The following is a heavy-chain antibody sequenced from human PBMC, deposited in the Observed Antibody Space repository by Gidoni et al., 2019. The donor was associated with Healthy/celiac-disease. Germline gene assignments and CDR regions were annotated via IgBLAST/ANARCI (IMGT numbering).Heavy chain of an antibody. CDR3: ARGPVAGFYYYYYMDV. CDR2: IYYSGST. CDR1: GGSVSSGSYY. Sequence: QVQLQESGPGLVKPSETLSLTCTVSGGSVSSGSYYWSWIRQPPGKGLEWIGYIYYSGSTNYNPSLKSRVTISVDTSKNQFSLKLSSVTAADTAVYYCARGPVAGFYYYYYMDVWGKGTTVTVSS. J-gene: IGHJ6*03. D-gene: IGHD6-19*01. V-gene: IGHV4-61*01.